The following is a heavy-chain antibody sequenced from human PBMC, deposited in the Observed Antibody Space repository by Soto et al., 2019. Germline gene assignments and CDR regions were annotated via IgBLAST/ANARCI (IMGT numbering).Heavy chain of an antibody. V-gene: IGHV3-30*18. D-gene: IGHD6-19*01. CDR2: ISYDGRNK. CDR3: VKDGSSGWPYFYDMDV. CDR1: GFTFSSYV. J-gene: IGHJ6*02. Sequence: PGGSLRLSCAASGFTFSSYVMHWVRQAPGKGLEWVAVISYDGRNKYYADAVKGRFTISRDNSKNTLYLQMSSLRAEDTAVYYCVKDGSSGWPYFYDMDVWGQGTTVTV.